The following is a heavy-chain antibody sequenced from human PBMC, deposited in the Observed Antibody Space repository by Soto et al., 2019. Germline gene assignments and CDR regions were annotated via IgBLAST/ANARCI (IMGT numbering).Heavy chain of an antibody. CDR1: GFSLRIGRMG. CDR3: ARIRRGGYSYDY. V-gene: IGHV2-26*01. CDR2: IYSNDKK. J-gene: IGHJ4*02. Sequence: SGATLVNPTETLTLTCTVSGFSLRIGRMGVSWIGQHPGKALEWLAHIYSNDKKSYSTSLKSRLTISKDTSKSQVVLTMTNMDPVDTATYYCARIRRGGYSYDYWGQGTLVTVSS. D-gene: IGHD5-18*01.